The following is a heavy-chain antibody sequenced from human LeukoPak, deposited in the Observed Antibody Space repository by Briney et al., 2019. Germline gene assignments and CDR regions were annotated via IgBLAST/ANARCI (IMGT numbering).Heavy chain of an antibody. Sequence: GGSLRLSCAASGFTFSSYSMNWVRQAPGKGLEWVSSISSSSSYIYYADSVKGRFTISRDNAKNSLYLQMNSLRAEDTAVYYCARGPSFYDSSGSHDVFDIWGQGTMVTVSS. D-gene: IGHD3-22*01. CDR3: ARGPSFYDSSGSHDVFDI. V-gene: IGHV3-21*01. CDR2: ISSSSSYI. CDR1: GFTFSSYS. J-gene: IGHJ3*02.